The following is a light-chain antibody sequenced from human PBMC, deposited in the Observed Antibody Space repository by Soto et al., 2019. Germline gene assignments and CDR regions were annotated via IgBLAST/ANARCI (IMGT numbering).Light chain of an antibody. Sequence: EVVMTQSPAALSVSPGERATLSCMASQSVGSYLAWYQQKPGQAPRLLIYGASTRATGIPARFSGSGSGTEFTLTISSLQSEDFAIYYCQQYNIWPSITFGQGTRLEIK. CDR2: GAS. CDR1: QSVGSY. J-gene: IGKJ5*01. V-gene: IGKV3-15*01. CDR3: QQYNIWPSIT.